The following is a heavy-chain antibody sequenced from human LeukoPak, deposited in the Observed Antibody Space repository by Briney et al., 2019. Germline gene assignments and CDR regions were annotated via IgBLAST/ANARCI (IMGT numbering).Heavy chain of an antibody. CDR1: GYTFTSYA. J-gene: IGHJ6*01. D-gene: IGHD2-8*02. Sequence: ASVKVSCKASGYTFTSYAMNWVRQAPGQGLEWMGWINTNTGNPTYAQGFTGRFVFSLDTSVSTAYLQICSLTAEDTVVYYCARAAPGGGMVVWGKGATLAVAS. CDR3: ARAAPGGGMVV. CDR2: INTNTGNP. V-gene: IGHV7-4-1*01.